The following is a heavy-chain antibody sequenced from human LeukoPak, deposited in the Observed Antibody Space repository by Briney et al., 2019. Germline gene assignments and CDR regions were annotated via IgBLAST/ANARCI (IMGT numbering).Heavy chain of an antibody. CDR2: INPTGGST. V-gene: IGHV1-46*01. D-gene: IGHD3-10*01. CDR1: GYTFTNYY. CDR3: ARTSLYGSGSSYYMDV. Sequence: ASVKVSCKASGYTFTNYYMHWVRQAPGEGLEWMGIINPTGGSTSYAQKFQGRVTMTRDTSTSTVYMGLSSLRSEDTAVYYCARTSLYGSGSSYYMDVWGKGTTVTISS. J-gene: IGHJ6*03.